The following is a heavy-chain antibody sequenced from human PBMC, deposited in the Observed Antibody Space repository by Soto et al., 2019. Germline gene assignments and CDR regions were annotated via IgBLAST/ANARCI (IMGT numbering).Heavy chain of an antibody. D-gene: IGHD5-12*01. CDR1: GFTFSRDW. CDR2: IWYDGSNK. V-gene: IGHV3-33*08. Sequence: PGVSLRLSCAASGFTFSRDWMHWVRQSPGKGLEWVAGIWYDGSNKYYADSVKGRFTISRDNSKNTLYLQMNSLRAEDTAVYYCERLNSGYDLGAFDIWGQGTMDTVSS. J-gene: IGHJ3*02. CDR3: ERLNSGYDLGAFDI.